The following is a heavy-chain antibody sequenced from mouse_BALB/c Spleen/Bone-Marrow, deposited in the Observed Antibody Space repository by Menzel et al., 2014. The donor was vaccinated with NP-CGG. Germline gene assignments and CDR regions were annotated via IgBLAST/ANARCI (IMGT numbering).Heavy chain of an antibody. CDR3: ARAGRYDGAWFAY. CDR2: INPYNDGT. Sequence: EVQLQESGPELVKPGASVKMSCKASGYTFTSYVMHWVKQKPGQGLEWIGYINPYNDGTKYNEKFKGKATLTSDKSSSTAYMELSRLTSEDSGVYYCARAGRYDGAWFAYWGQATLVTVSA. CDR1: GYTFTSYV. D-gene: IGHD2-14*01. V-gene: IGHV1-14*01. J-gene: IGHJ3*01.